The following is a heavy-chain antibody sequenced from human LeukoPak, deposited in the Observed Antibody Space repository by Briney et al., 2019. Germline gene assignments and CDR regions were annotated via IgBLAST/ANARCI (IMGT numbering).Heavy chain of an antibody. CDR2: ISWNSGSI. Sequence: GGSLRLSCAASGFTFDDYAMHWVRQAPGKGLEWVSGISWNSGSIGYADSVKGRFTISRDNAKNSLYLQMNSLRAEDTAVYYCARVGTLAVAPLYYMDVWGKGTTVTVSS. CDR1: GFTFDDYA. D-gene: IGHD6-19*01. J-gene: IGHJ6*03. V-gene: IGHV3-9*01. CDR3: ARVGTLAVAPLYYMDV.